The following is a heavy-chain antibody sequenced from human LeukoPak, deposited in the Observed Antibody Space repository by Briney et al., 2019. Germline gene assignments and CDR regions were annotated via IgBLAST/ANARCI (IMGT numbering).Heavy chain of an antibody. CDR1: GFTFSSYA. V-gene: IGHV3-30-3*01. D-gene: IGHD6-13*01. CDR2: ISYDGSNK. J-gene: IGHJ4*02. CDR3: ARDAGRIATYYFDY. Sequence: PGGSLRLSCAASGFTFSSYAMHWVRQAPGKGLEWVAVISYDGSNKYYADSVKGRFTISRDNSKNTLYLQMNSLRAEDTAVYYCARDAGRIATYYFDYWGQGTLVTVSS.